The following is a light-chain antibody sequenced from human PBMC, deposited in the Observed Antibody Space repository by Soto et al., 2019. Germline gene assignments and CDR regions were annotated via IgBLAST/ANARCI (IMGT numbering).Light chain of an antibody. J-gene: IGLJ1*01. CDR2: DVN. CDR3: SSYTSGSTRV. V-gene: IGLV2-14*01. CDR1: SSDVGGYNY. Sequence: QSALTQPASVSGSPGQSITISCTGTSSDVGGYNYVSWYQQHPGKAPRLMIYDVNNRPSGVSNRFSGSKSGNTASLTISGLQAEDEADYYCSSYTSGSTRVFGTGTQLTVL.